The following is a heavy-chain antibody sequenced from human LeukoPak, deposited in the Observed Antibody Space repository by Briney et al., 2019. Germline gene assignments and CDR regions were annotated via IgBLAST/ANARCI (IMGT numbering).Heavy chain of an antibody. Sequence: GGSLRLSCAASGFTFSNYWMTWVRQAPGKGLEWVANIKHDVSEKYYVDSVKGRFTISRDNAKNSLYLQMNSLRVEDTAVYYCASSSSSGYDYYFDYWGQGTLVTVSS. J-gene: IGHJ4*02. CDR3: ASSSSSGYDYYFDY. CDR2: IKHDVSEK. V-gene: IGHV3-7*01. CDR1: GFTFSNYW. D-gene: IGHD5-12*01.